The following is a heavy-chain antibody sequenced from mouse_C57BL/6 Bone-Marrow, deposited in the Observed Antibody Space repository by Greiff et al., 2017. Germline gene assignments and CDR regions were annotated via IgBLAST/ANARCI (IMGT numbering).Heavy chain of an antibody. CDR2: ISNLAYSI. CDR1: GFTFSDYG. V-gene: IGHV5-15*01. J-gene: IGHJ4*01. D-gene: IGHD2-3*01. Sequence: EVQRVESGGGLVQPGGSLKLSCAASGFTFSDYGLAWVRQAPRTGPEWVAFISNLAYSIYYADTVTGRFTISRVNAKNTLYLEMSSLRSEDTAMYYCARHLFMDYWGQGTSVTVSS. CDR3: ARHLFMDY.